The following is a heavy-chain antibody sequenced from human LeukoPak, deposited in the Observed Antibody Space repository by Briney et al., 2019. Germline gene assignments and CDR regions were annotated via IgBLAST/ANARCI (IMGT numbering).Heavy chain of an antibody. J-gene: IGHJ4*02. CDR1: GYTFTSYA. V-gene: IGHV7-4-1*02. CDR3: ARVHDFWSGSHFDY. CDR2: INTNTGNP. Sequence: ASVKVSCKASGYTFTSYAMNWVRQAPGRGLEWMGWINTNTGNPTYAQGFIGRFVFSLDTSVSTAYLQISSLKAEDTAVYYCARVHDFWSGSHFDYWGQGTLVTVSS. D-gene: IGHD3-3*01.